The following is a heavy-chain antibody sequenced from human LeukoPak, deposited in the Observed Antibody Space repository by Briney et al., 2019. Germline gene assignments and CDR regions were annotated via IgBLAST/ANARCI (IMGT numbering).Heavy chain of an antibody. J-gene: IGHJ4*02. D-gene: IGHD6-6*01. CDR1: GGSISSHY. Sequence: SETLSLTCTVSGGSISSHYWSWIRQPPGKGLEWIGYIYYSGSTNYNPSLKSRVTISVDTSKNQFSLKLSSVTAADTAVYYCAREIGYRSSSPHFDYWGQGTLVTVSS. CDR3: AREIGYRSSSPHFDY. V-gene: IGHV4-59*11. CDR2: IYYSGST.